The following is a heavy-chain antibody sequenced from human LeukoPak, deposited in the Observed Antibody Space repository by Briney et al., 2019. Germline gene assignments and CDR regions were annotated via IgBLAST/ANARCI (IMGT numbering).Heavy chain of an antibody. Sequence: PGGSLRLSCAASGFTFSSYAMHWVRQAPGKGLEWVAVISYDGSNKYYADSVKGRFTISRDNSKNTLYLQMNSLRAEDTAVYYCASSSQPSLGILTGGWGQGTLVTVSS. D-gene: IGHD3-9*01. CDR3: ASSSQPSLGILTGG. CDR2: ISYDGSNK. J-gene: IGHJ4*02. CDR1: GFTFSSYA. V-gene: IGHV3-30*04.